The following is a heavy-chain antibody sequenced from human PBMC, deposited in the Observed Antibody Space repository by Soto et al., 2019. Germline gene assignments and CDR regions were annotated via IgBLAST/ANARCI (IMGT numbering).Heavy chain of an antibody. CDR2: IYYSGST. J-gene: IGHJ4*02. Sequence: QVQLQESGPGLVKPSQTLSLTCTVSGGSISSGDYYWSWIRQPPGKGLEWIGYIYYSGSTYYNPSLQSRVTISVDTSKNQFSLKLSSVTAADTAVYYCARVVDTATLASGYYFDYWGQGTLVTVSS. CDR3: ARVVDTATLASGYYFDY. D-gene: IGHD5-18*01. CDR1: GGSISSGDYY. V-gene: IGHV4-30-4*01.